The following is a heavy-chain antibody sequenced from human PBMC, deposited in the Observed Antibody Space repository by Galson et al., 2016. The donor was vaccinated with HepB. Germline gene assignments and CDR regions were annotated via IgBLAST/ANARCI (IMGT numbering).Heavy chain of an antibody. J-gene: IGHJ4*02. CDR2: TYYRSRWYN. CDR1: VSSNTAA. Sequence: VSSNTAAWDWIRQSPSRGLEWLGRTYYRSRWYNDYAESVKGRITVTPDTSKNQFSLHLNSVTPEDTAVYYCARDEKRASYYFDSWGQGTLVTVSS. V-gene: IGHV6-1*01. CDR3: ARDEKRASYYFDS. D-gene: IGHD6-25*01.